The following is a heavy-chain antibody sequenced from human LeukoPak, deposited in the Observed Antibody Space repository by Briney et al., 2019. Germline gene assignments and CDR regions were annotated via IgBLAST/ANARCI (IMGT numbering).Heavy chain of an antibody. CDR2: VNGTADWT. Sequence: GGSLRLSCAASGFTFSSHWMHWVRQAPGEGLVWVSRVNGTADWTHYADSVGGRFIISRDNAEHTISLQMNNLRAEDTAVYFGAREVFEGQRESDAFDVWGQGTMVTVSS. CDR3: AREVFEGQRESDAFDV. V-gene: IGHV3-74*01. CDR1: GFTFSSHW. J-gene: IGHJ3*01. D-gene: IGHD6-25*01.